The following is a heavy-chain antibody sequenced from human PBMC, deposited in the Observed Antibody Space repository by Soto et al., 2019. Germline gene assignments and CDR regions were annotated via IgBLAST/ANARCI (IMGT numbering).Heavy chain of an antibody. J-gene: IGHJ4*02. D-gene: IGHD1-26*01. Sequence: QVQLVESGGGAVQPGESLRLSCVASGFDFTYYAMHWVRQAPGKGLESVAVMSSDGSKIHHTDSVKGRFTISRDNSKNTLYLKMNSMRKEDTAVYFFAKAEGVGGTLGLFAYWGQGTLVSVSS. CDR2: MSSDGSKI. CDR3: AKAEGVGGTLGLFAY. CDR1: GFDFTYYA. V-gene: IGHV3-30*18.